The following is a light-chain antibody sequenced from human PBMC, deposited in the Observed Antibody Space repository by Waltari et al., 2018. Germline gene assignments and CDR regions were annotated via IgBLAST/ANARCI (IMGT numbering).Light chain of an antibody. Sequence: QTVVTQEPSFSVSPGETVTLTCALSSGSVSANSYPSWYQQTPGQAPRTLLYNTNTRSSGVPDRCSGSILGNKAALTIAGAQADDESHYYCVLYMPNGIWVFGGGTKLTVL. J-gene: IGLJ3*02. V-gene: IGLV8-61*01. CDR1: SGSVSANSY. CDR3: VLYMPNGIWV. CDR2: NTN.